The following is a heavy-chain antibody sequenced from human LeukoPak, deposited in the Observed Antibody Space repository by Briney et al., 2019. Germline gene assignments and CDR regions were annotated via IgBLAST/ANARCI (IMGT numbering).Heavy chain of an antibody. CDR3: AKDIMSSISWFPKYYYYGMDV. J-gene: IGHJ6*02. Sequence: GGSLRLSCAASGFTFDDYAMHWVRQAPGKGLEWVSLISGDGGSTYYADSVKGRFTISRDNSKNSLYLQMNSLRTEDTALYYCAKDIMSSISWFPKYYYYGMDVWGQGTTVTVSS. V-gene: IGHV3-43*02. CDR1: GFTFDDYA. D-gene: IGHD6-13*01. CDR2: ISGDGGST.